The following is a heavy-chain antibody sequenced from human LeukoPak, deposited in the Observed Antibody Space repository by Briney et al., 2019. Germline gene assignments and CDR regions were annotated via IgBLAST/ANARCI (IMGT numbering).Heavy chain of an antibody. CDR3: ARVDTGYCSSTSCYLGTNWFDP. V-gene: IGHV5-51*01. CDR2: IYPGDSDT. D-gene: IGHD2-2*01. CDR1: GYSFTSYW. Sequence: GESLKISCKGSGYSFTSYWIGWVRQMPGKGLEWMGIIYPGDSDTRYSPSFQGQVTISADKSTSTAYLQWSSLKASDTAMYYCARVDTGYCSSTSCYLGTNWFDPWGQGTLVTVSS. J-gene: IGHJ5*02.